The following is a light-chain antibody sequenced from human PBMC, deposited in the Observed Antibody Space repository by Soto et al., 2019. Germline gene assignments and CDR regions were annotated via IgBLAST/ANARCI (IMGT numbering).Light chain of an antibody. CDR2: RDD. CDR3: HVWDNSTASWV. CDR1: NIGGRN. V-gene: IGLV3-9*01. Sequence: SYELTQPLSVSVALGQTARITCGGDNIGGRNVNWYQQKPGQAPVLVIYRDDNRPSGIPERFSGSNSGNTATLTISRAQAGDEADYYCHVWDNSTASWVFGGGTKLTVL. J-gene: IGLJ3*02.